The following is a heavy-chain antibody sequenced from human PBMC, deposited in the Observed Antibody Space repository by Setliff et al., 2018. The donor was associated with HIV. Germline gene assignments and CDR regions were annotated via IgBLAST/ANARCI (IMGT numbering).Heavy chain of an antibody. V-gene: IGHV4-39*01. Sequence: SETLSLTCTVSGGSLTSRSYYWGWIRQPPGKGLEWIGSIFYSGITYYNPSLKSRVTISVDTFKNQFSLNLTSVTAADTAVYYCARSKTFYDFWGGYYTHGAFKIWGLGTMVTV. CDR1: GGSLTSRSYY. CDR2: IFYSGIT. CDR3: ARSKTFYDFWGGYYTHGAFKI. J-gene: IGHJ3*02. D-gene: IGHD3-3*01.